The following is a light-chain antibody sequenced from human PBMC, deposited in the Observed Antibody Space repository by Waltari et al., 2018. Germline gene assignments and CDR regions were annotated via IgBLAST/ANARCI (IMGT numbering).Light chain of an antibody. J-gene: IGKJ2*01. V-gene: IGKV3-20*01. CDR1: PGITQKY. CDR3: QQYGSSILYT. Sequence: RARPGITQKYLAWYVQKPGQGPRHLVSGASCSAAGILDRFGGSGSGTAFTLTICRLTPEDFAVYYCQQYGSSILYTFGQGTKLEI. CDR2: GAS.